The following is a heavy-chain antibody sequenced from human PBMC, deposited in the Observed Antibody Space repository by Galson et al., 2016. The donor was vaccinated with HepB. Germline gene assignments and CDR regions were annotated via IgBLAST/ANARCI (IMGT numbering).Heavy chain of an antibody. D-gene: IGHD1-1*01. J-gene: IGHJ6*01. CDR1: GDSVSSISAA. Sequence: CAISGDSVSSISAAWNWIRQSPSRGLEWLGRTFYSSNWYNDYAVSVKSRISIKPDTSKNQFSLHLNSVTPEDTAVYYCARGYNWNFVMDVWGQGTTVTVSS. V-gene: IGHV6-1*01. CDR2: TFYSSNWYN. CDR3: ARGYNWNFVMDV.